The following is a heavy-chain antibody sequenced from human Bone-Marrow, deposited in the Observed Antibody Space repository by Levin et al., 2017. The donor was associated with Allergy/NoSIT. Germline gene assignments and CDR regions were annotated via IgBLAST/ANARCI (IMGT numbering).Heavy chain of an antibody. CDR1: EFTFTTSS. V-gene: IGHV3-21*01. CDR2: ISSSSSYI. Sequence: GESLKISCAASEFTFTTSSMNWVRQAPGKGLEWVSSISSSSSYINYADSVKGRFTVSRDNAKNSLYLQMNSLRAEDTAVYYCARDSSSNGWNRFGMDVWGQGTTVTVSS. J-gene: IGHJ6*02. D-gene: IGHD6-19*01. CDR3: ARDSSSNGWNRFGMDV.